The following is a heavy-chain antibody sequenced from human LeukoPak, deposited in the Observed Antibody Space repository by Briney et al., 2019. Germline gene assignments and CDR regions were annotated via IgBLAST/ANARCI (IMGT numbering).Heavy chain of an antibody. V-gene: IGHV4-39*01. CDR1: GGSISSSSYY. CDR2: IYYSGST. J-gene: IGHJ4*02. D-gene: IGHD4-23*01. Sequence: PSETLSLTCTVSGGSISSSSYYWGWIRQPPGKWLEWIGSIYYSGSTYYNPSLKSRVTISVDTSKNQFSLKLSSVTAADTAVYYCARLVNGGFDYWGQGTLVTVSS. CDR3: ARLVNGGFDY.